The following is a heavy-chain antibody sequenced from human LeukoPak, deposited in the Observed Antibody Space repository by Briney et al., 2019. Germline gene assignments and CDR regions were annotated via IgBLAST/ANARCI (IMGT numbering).Heavy chain of an antibody. V-gene: IGHV3-73*01. CDR1: GFTFSGSA. J-gene: IGHJ4*02. CDR3: TRLPIAAAGTRDY. D-gene: IGHD6-13*01. Sequence: PGGSLRLSCAASGFTFSGSAMHWVRQASGKGLEWVGRIRSKANRYATAYAASVKGRFTISRDDSKNTAYLQMNSLKTEDTAVYYCTRLPIAAAGTRDYWGQGTLVTVSS. CDR2: IRSKANRYAT.